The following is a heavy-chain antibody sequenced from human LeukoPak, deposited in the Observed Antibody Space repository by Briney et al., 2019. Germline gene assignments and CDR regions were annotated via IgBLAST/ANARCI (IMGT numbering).Heavy chain of an antibody. CDR3: AKWGSLGFDP. CDR2: ISGSGGST. CDR1: GFTFTDYA. V-gene: IGHV3-23*01. J-gene: IGHJ5*02. D-gene: IGHD3-16*01. Sequence: GGSLRLSCAASGFTFTDYAMSWVRQAPGKGLDWVSLISGSGGSTYYADSVKGRFTISRDNSKNTLYLQMNSLRAEDTAVYYCAKWGSLGFDPWGQGILVTVSS.